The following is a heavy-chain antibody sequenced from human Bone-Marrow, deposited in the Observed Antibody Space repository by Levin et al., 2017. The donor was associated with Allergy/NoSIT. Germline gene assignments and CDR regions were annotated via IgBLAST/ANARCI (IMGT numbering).Heavy chain of an antibody. V-gene: IGHV3-66*01. J-gene: IGHJ4*02. CDR2: IYSGGST. Sequence: SCAASGFTVSSNYMSWVRQAPGKGLEWVSVIYSGGSTYYADSVKGRFTISRDNSKNTLYLQMNSLRAEDTAVYYCGVEWELRVYWGQGTLVTVSS. CDR1: GFTVSSNY. D-gene: IGHD1-26*01. CDR3: GVEWELRVY.